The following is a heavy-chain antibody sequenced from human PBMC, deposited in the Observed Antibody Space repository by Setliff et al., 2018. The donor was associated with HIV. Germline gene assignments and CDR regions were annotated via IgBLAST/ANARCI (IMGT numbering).Heavy chain of an antibody. V-gene: IGHV4-4*09. D-gene: IGHD5-12*01. CDR2: IYSSGST. CDR1: GGSISSYY. CDR3: ARHRSYNSGLKY. Sequence: PSETLSLTCTVSGGSISSYYWNWIRQHPGKGLEWIGYIYSSGSTNYNHSLKSRVTISLDTSRNRVSLKLTSVTAADTAVYFGARHRSYNSGLKYWGQGTLVTVSS. J-gene: IGHJ4*02.